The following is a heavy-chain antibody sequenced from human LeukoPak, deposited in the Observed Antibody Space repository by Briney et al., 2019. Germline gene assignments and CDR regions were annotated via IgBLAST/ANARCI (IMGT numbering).Heavy chain of an antibody. D-gene: IGHD3-22*01. CDR1: GGSISSDY. Sequence: SETLSLTCTVSGGSISSDYWSWIRQPAGKGLEWIGRIYTSGSTDYNPSLKSRVTMSADTSKNKFSLKVTSVTAAGTAIYYCARGYYDSSGYYTEFANWGQGTLVTVSS. CDR3: ARGYYDSSGYYTEFAN. V-gene: IGHV4-4*07. J-gene: IGHJ4*02. CDR2: IYTSGST.